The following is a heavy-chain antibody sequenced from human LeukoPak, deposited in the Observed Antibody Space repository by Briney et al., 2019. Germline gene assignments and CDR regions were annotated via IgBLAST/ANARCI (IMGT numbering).Heavy chain of an antibody. CDR2: VSGSGGST. Sequence: QTGGSLRLSCAASGFTFSRYAMSWVRQAPGKGLEWVSAVSGSGGSTYYADSVKGLFTISRDNSKNTLYLQMNSLRAEDTAVYNCAKRMIRGVNHDAFDLWGQGTMVTVSS. CDR3: AKRMIRGVNHDAFDL. V-gene: IGHV3-23*01. CDR1: GFTFSRYA. D-gene: IGHD3-10*01. J-gene: IGHJ3*01.